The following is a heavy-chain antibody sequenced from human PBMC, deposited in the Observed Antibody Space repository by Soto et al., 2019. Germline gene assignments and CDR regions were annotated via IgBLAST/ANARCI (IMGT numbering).Heavy chain of an antibody. CDR2: IYLSGST. D-gene: IGHD3-22*01. Sequence: SETLSLTCAVSVGSIGSGNWWTWVRQPPGKGLEWIGEIYLSGSTNYNPSLKSRVTISVDKSKNQFSLKLSSVTAADTAVYYCARDFHDSSLDYWGQGTLVTVSS. V-gene: IGHV4-4*02. J-gene: IGHJ4*02. CDR3: ARDFHDSSLDY. CDR1: VGSIGSGNW.